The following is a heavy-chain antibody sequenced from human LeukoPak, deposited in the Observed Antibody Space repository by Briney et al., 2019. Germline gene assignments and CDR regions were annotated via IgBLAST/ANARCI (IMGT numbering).Heavy chain of an antibody. V-gene: IGHV3-30*18. Sequence: GGSLRLSCAASGFTFSSYGMHWVRQAPGKGLEWVAVISYDGSNKYYADSVKGRFTISRDNSKNTLYLQMNSLRAEDTAVYYCAKETVAAALDYWGQGTLVTVSS. CDR1: GFTFSSYG. CDR2: ISYDGSNK. CDR3: AKETVAAALDY. D-gene: IGHD6-13*01. J-gene: IGHJ4*02.